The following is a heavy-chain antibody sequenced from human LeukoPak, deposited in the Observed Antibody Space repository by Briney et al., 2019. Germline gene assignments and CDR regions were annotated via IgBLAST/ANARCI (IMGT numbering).Heavy chain of an antibody. CDR3: ARDKGTEGLLPRGDWYFDL. Sequence: PGGSLRLSCTASGFTFSTYAMSWVRQAPGKGLEWVSGISVSSGSTYYADSVKGRFTISRDNSKNSLFLQMNSLRAEDTAVYYCARDKGTEGLLPRGDWYFDLWGRGTLVTVSS. CDR2: ISVSSGST. J-gene: IGHJ2*01. D-gene: IGHD3-3*01. CDR1: GFTFSTYA. V-gene: IGHV3-23*01.